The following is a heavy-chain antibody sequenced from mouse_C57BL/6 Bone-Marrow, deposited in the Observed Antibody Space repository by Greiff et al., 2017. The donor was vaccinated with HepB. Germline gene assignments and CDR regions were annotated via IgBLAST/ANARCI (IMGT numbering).Heavy chain of an antibody. CDR1: GYTFTDYY. D-gene: IGHD2-2*01. Sequence: VKLVESGAELVRPGASVKLSCKASGYTFTDYYINWVKQRPGQGLEWIARIYPGSGNTYYNEKFKGKATLTAEKSSSTAYMQLSSLTSEDSAVYFCARKAMVTTSYYAMDYWGQGTSVTVSS. J-gene: IGHJ4*01. V-gene: IGHV1-76*01. CDR2: IYPGSGNT. CDR3: ARKAMVTTSYYAMDY.